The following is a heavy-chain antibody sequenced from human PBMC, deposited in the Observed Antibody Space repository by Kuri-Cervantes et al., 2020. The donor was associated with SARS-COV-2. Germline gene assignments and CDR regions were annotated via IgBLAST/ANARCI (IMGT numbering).Heavy chain of an antibody. CDR3: ARQWGIAVAGTFDD. J-gene: IGHJ4*02. V-gene: IGHV4-38-2*01. CDR2: SCHGGST. Sequence: ESLKISCAVSGYTISSGYYWGWIRQPAGKGLEWTGSSCHGGSTYYNPSLKSRFTISVDTSKNQFSLQLSSVTAADTAVYYCARQWGIAVAGTFDDWGQGTLVTVSS. D-gene: IGHD6-13*01. CDR1: GYTISSGYY.